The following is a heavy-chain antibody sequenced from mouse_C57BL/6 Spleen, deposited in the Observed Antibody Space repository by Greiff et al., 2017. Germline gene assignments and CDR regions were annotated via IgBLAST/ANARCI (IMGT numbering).Heavy chain of an antibody. V-gene: IGHV1-63*01. CDR2: IYPGGGYT. D-gene: IGHD1-1*01. Sequence: QVQLQQSGAELVRPGTSVKMSCTASGYTFTNYWIGWAKQRPGHGLEWIGDIYPGGGYTNYNEKFKGKATLTADKSSSTAYMQFSSLTSEDSAIDYGARWTEDGSRYYFDYWGQGTTLTVSS. CDR3: ARWTEDGSRYYFDY. CDR1: GYTFTNYW. J-gene: IGHJ2*01.